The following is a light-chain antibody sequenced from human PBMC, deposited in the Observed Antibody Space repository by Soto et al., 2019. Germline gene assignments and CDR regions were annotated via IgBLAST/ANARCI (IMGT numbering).Light chain of an antibody. CDR3: QQYNTWPPIP. Sequence: DIQITQSPSSLSASVGDRVTITCRASQSISSYLNWYQQKPGKAPKLLIYKASTLKSGVPSRFSGSGSGTEFTLTISSLQSEDFAVYYCQQYNTWPPIPFGQGTLLAI. V-gene: IGKV1-39*01. CDR2: KAS. CDR1: QSISSY. J-gene: IGKJ5*01.